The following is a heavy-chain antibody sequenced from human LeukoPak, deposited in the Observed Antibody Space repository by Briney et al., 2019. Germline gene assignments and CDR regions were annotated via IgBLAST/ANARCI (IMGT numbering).Heavy chain of an antibody. D-gene: IGHD3-3*01. V-gene: IGHV3-23*01. CDR1: GFTFSSYA. Sequence: GGSLRLSCAASGFTFSSYAMSWVCQAPGKGLEWVSAISGSGGSTYYADSVKGRFTISRDNSKNTLYLQMNSLRAEDTAVYYCAKIIVLRFLEWSPSPFDPWGQGTLVTVSS. CDR3: AKIIVLRFLEWSPSPFDP. CDR2: ISGSGGST. J-gene: IGHJ5*02.